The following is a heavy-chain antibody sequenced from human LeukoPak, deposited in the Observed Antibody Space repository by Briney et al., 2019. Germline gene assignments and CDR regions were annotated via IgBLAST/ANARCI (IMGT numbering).Heavy chain of an antibody. Sequence: PGGSLRLSCAASGFTFSSYAMSWVRQAPGKGLEWVSAISGSGGSTYYAGSVKGRFTISRDNSKNTLYPQMTSLRAEDTVVYYCAKAYSGYDADWYFDLWGRGTLVTVSS. V-gene: IGHV3-23*01. J-gene: IGHJ2*01. D-gene: IGHD5-12*01. CDR3: AKAYSGYDADWYFDL. CDR2: ISGSGGST. CDR1: GFTFSSYA.